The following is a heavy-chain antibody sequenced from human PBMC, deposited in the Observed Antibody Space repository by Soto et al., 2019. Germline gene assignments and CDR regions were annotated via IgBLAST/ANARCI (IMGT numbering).Heavy chain of an antibody. D-gene: IGHD3-10*01. CDR3: AKETAWGAGNKFGYFGMDV. J-gene: IGHJ6*02. Sequence: EMQLVESGGGSVQPGRSLRLSCTASGFSFEEYAMHWVRQAPGKGLEWVSSISWNSDSTGYADSVKGRFTIARDNAKNSLYLQMNSLRGEDTALYYCAKETAWGAGNKFGYFGMDVWGQGTTVTVSS. V-gene: IGHV3-9*01. CDR2: ISWNSDST. CDR1: GFSFEEYA.